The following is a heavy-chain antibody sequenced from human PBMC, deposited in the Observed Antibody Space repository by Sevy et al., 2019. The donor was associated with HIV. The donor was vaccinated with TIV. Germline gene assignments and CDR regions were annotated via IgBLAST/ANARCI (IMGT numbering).Heavy chain of an antibody. CDR2: ISFGGSSK. V-gene: IGHV3-30*18. J-gene: IGHJ4*02. Sequence: GGSLRLSCEASGFTFSSYAMHWVRQAPGKGLEWVALISFGGSSKEYTDSLKGRFTISRDNSKNTLYLQMNSLRAEDSGVYYCAKDRWGSGDCRGYFDHWGQGTLFTVSS. CDR3: AKDRWGSGDCRGYFDH. CDR1: GFTFSSYA. D-gene: IGHD2-21*02.